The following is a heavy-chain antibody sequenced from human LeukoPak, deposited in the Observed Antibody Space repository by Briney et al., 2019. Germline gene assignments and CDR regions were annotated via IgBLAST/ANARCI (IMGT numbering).Heavy chain of an antibody. J-gene: IGHJ6*03. CDR3: ARDYAATYYYYMDV. D-gene: IGHD1-26*01. CDR2: IIPIFGTA. V-gene: IGHV1-69*13. CDR1: GYTFTSYG. Sequence: SVRVSCKASGYTFTSYGISWVRQAPGQGLEWMGGIIPIFGTANYAQKFQGRVTITADESTSTAYMELSSLRSEDTAVYYCARDYAATYYYYMDVWGKGTTVTVSS.